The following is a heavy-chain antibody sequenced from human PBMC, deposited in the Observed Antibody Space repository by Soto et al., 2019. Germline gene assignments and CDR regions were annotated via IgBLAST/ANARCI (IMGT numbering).Heavy chain of an antibody. CDR3: AKDRQGSYFDY. J-gene: IGHJ4*02. V-gene: IGHV3-23*01. Sequence: SCKASGYTFSSYAMSWVRQAPGKGLEWVSAISGSGVSTYYADSVKGRFTISRDNSKNTLYLQMNSLRAEDTAVYYCAKDRQGSYFDYWGQGTLVTVSS. CDR2: ISGSGVST. CDR1: GYTFSSYA. D-gene: IGHD1-26*01.